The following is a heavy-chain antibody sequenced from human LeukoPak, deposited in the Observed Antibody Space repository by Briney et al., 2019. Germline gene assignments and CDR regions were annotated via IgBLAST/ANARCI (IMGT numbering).Heavy chain of an antibody. CDR1: GYTFTSYG. CDR3: ARDNDSRDPPHFDY. V-gene: IGHV1-18*01. D-gene: IGHD3-16*01. J-gene: IGHJ4*02. CDR2: ISAYNGNT. Sequence: ASVKVSCKASGYTFTSYGISWVRQAPGQGLEWMGWISAYNGNTNYAQKLQGRVTMTTDTSTSTAYMELRSLRSEDPAVYYCARDNDSRDPPHFDYWGQGTLVTVST.